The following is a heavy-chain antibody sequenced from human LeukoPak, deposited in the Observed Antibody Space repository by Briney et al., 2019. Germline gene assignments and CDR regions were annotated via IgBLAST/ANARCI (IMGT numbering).Heavy chain of an antibody. D-gene: IGHD2-2*01. Sequence: SETLTLTCSVSGGTISSSAYYWGWIRQPPGQGLEWIGSIYYSSTNYYNPSLKRPVTISIDSSKNQFPLRLISMTAADTADYYGARDQLYCRSSSCRCLGWFDPWGQGTLVTVSS. J-gene: IGHJ5*02. CDR2: IYYSSTN. CDR1: GGTISSSAYY. V-gene: IGHV4-39*06. CDR3: ARDQLYCRSSSCRCLGWFDP.